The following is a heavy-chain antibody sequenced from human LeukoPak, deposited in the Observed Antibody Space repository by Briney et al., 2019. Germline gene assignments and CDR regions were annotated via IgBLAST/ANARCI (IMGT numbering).Heavy chain of an antibody. CDR2: IYYSGST. CDR1: GGSISSYY. Sequence: PSETLSLTCTVSGGSISSYYWSWIRQPPGKGLEWIGYIYYSGSTNYNPSLKSRVTISVDTSKNQFSLKLSSVTAADTAVYYCARVLLTHDAFDIWGQGTMVTVSS. V-gene: IGHV4-59*12. CDR3: ARVLLTHDAFDI. J-gene: IGHJ3*02.